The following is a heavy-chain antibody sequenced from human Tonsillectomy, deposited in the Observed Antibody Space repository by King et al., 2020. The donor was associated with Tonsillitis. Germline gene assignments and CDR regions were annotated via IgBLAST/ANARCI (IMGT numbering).Heavy chain of an antibody. V-gene: IGHV4-59*01. D-gene: IGHD3-9*01. CDR2: IYYSGST. J-gene: IGHJ4*02. Sequence: VQLQESGPGLVKPSETLSLTCTVSGGSISSYYWSWIRQPPGKGLEWIGYIYYSGSTNYNPSLKSRVTISVDTSKNQFSLKLSSVTAADTAGYYCARGALLRYFDWSRSGDDYYFDYWGQGTLVTVSS. CDR3: ARGALLRYFDWSRSGDDYYFDY. CDR1: GGSISSYY.